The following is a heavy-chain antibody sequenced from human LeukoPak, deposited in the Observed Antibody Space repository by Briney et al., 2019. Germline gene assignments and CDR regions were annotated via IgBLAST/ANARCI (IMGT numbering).Heavy chain of an antibody. D-gene: IGHD3-9*01. J-gene: IGHJ3*02. V-gene: IGHV3-48*04. CDR1: GFIFSSYS. Sequence: PGGSLRLSCAASGFIFSSYSMNWVRQAPGKGLEWVSYISSSGSTIYYADSVKGRFTISRDNAKNSLYLQMNSLRAEDTAVYYCAREPQLRYFDWPADAFDIWGQGTMVTVSS. CDR3: AREPQLRYFDWPADAFDI. CDR2: ISSSGSTI.